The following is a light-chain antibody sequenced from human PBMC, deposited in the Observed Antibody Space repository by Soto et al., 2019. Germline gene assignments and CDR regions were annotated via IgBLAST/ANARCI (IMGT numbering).Light chain of an antibody. V-gene: IGLV2-14*01. CDR2: EVN. Sequence: QSALTQPASVSGSPGQSITISCTGTNSDVGAYNYVSWYQEHPGKAPKLIIYEVNDRPSGVSTRFSASKSANTASLTISGLQPDDEADYYSCSYTTNNTWVFGGGTKLTVL. CDR3: CSYTTNNTWV. CDR1: NSDVGAYNY. J-gene: IGLJ3*02.